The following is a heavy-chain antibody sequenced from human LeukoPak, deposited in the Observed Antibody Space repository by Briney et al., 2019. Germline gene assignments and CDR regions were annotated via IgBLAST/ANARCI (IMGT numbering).Heavy chain of an antibody. CDR2: IIPIFGTA. D-gene: IGHD2-2*01. Sequence: ASVKVSCKASGGTFSSYAISWVRQAPGQGLEWMGRIIPIFGTANYAQKFQGRVTITTDESTSTAYMELSSLRSEDTAVYYCASSGNTMPLNIWGQGTMVTVSS. CDR3: ASSGNTMPLNI. J-gene: IGHJ3*02. V-gene: IGHV1-69*05. CDR1: GGTFSSYA.